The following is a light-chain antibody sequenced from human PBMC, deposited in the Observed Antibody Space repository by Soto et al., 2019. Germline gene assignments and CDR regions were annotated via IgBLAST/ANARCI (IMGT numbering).Light chain of an antibody. Sequence: QSVLSQPPSASGSPGQSVTISCTGSSSDVGGYNFVSWYQHLPGKAPKLMIYEVIQRPSGVPDRFSGSKSGNTASLTISGLQAEDEADYYCCSYAGSYTWVFGGGTKLTVL. J-gene: IGLJ3*02. CDR2: EVI. CDR3: CSYAGSYTWV. V-gene: IGLV2-8*01. CDR1: SSDVGGYNF.